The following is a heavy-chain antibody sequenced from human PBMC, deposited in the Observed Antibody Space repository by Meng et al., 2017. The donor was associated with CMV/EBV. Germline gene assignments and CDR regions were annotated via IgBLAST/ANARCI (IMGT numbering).Heavy chain of an antibody. CDR2: IYYSGST. Sequence: SETLSLTCTVSVGSISSSSYYWGWSRQPPGKGLEWIGSIYYSGSTYYNPSLKSRFTISVDTSKNQFSLKLSSVTAADTAVYYCAKWGIAADGKGFDYWGQGTLVTVSS. V-gene: IGHV4-39*01. CDR1: VGSISSSSYY. CDR3: AKWGIAADGKGFDY. J-gene: IGHJ4*02. D-gene: IGHD6-13*01.